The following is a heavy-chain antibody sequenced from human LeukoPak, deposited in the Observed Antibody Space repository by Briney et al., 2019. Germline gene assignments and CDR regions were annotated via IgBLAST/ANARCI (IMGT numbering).Heavy chain of an antibody. V-gene: IGHV3-23*01. Sequence: GGSLRLSSAASGFTFSSYAMSWVRQAPGKGLEGVSAISGSGGSTYYADSVKGRFTISRDNSKNTLYLQMTSLRAEDTAVYYCAKDQGSGSYYTNRYYYYGMDVWGQGTTVTVSS. J-gene: IGHJ6*02. CDR2: ISGSGGST. CDR3: AKDQGSGSYYTNRYYYYGMDV. D-gene: IGHD3-10*01. CDR1: GFTFSSYA.